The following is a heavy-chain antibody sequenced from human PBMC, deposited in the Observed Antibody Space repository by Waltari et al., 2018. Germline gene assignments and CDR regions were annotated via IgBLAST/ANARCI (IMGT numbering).Heavy chain of an antibody. J-gene: IGHJ4*02. CDR3: VKGGWLDD. CDR1: GFDFTNFE. Sequence: VQLLESGGGLVHPGGSLRVSCEASGFDFTNFEMTWGRQGPGKGLEWGTFISPRGDDTHYAESVKGRFSVFRDNSRNTMYLQMNWLRVDDTAVYYCVKGGWLDDWGQGTLVTVSS. V-gene: IGHV3-23*01. CDR2: ISPRGDDT.